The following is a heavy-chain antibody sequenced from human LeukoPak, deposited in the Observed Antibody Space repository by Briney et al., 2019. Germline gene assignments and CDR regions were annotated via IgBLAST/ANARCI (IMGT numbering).Heavy chain of an antibody. D-gene: IGHD3-3*01. J-gene: IGHJ4*02. CDR1: GGSISSYY. CDR3: ARGSWIFGVVIFAY. Sequence: PSGTLSLTCTVSGGSISSYYWSWIRQPPCKGLEWVGDIYYSGSTNYNPSLKSRVTISVATSKNQFSLKLSSVTAADTAVYYCARGSWIFGVVIFAYWGQGALVTVSS. V-gene: IGHV4-59*01. CDR2: IYYSGST.